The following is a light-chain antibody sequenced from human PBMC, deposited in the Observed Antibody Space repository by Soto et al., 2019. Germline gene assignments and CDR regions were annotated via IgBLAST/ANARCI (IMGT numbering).Light chain of an antibody. CDR1: QGIKNY. Sequence: DIQVTQHPSSLSASVGDRVTITCRASQGIKNYLAWYQQKPGETPKLLIYAASTLESGIPPRFSGSGSGTDFTITINNLQHEAVATYYCQRYSNAPFTFGGGKTGEIK. J-gene: IGKJ4*01. V-gene: IGKV1-27*01. CDR2: AAS. CDR3: QRYSNAPFT.